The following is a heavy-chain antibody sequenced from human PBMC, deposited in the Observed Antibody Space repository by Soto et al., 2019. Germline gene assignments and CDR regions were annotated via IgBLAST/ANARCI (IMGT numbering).Heavy chain of an antibody. Sequence: SETLSLTCTVSGASVNSGGYYWSWVRQLPGKGLQWIGYIYFSGSSYYNPSLESRVAISLDTSQNHFSLKLSSVTAADTAVYYCACGNAWEVLLAYWGQGTLVTVSS. CDR2: IYFSGSS. CDR1: GASVNSGGYY. J-gene: IGHJ4*02. V-gene: IGHV4-31*03. CDR3: ACGNAWEVLLAY. D-gene: IGHD1-26*01.